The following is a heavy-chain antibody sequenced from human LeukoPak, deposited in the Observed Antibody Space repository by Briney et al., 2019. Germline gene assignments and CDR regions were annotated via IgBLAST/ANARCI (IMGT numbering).Heavy chain of an antibody. J-gene: IGHJ4*02. Sequence: GASVKVSCKASGYTFTSYDINWVRQATGQGLGWMGWMNPNSGNTGYAQKFQGRVTMTRNTSISTAYMELSSLRSEDTAVYYCARGPRWFSGVGATLFDYWGQGTLVTVSS. CDR2: MNPNSGNT. CDR1: GYTFTSYD. CDR3: ARGPRWFSGVGATLFDY. V-gene: IGHV1-8*01. D-gene: IGHD1-26*01.